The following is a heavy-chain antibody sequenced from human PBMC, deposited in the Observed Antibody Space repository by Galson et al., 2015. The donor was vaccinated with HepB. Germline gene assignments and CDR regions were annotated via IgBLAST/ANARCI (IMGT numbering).Heavy chain of an antibody. J-gene: IGHJ6*02. CDR2: IKQDGSEK. V-gene: IGHV3-7*01. CDR3: AREGYSSGWLGYYYYYGMDV. CDR1: GFTFSSYW. Sequence: SLRLSCAASGFTFSSYWMSWVRQAPGKGLEWVANIKQDGSEKYYVDSVKGRFTISRDNAKNSLYLQMSSLRAEDTAVYYCAREGYSSGWLGYYYYYGMDVWGQGTTVTVSS. D-gene: IGHD6-19*01.